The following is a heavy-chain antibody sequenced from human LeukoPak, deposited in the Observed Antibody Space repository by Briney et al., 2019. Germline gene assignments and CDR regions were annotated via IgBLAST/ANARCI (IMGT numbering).Heavy chain of an antibody. CDR1: GGTFSSYT. Sequence: GSSVKVSCKASGGTFSSYTISWVRQAPGQGLEWMGRIIPILGIANYAQKFQGRVTITADKPTSTAYMELSSLRSEDTAVYYCASRYESYDFWSGYPDTKKRYYYYGMDVWGQGTTVTVSS. CDR2: IIPILGIA. J-gene: IGHJ6*02. D-gene: IGHD3-3*01. V-gene: IGHV1-69*02. CDR3: ASRYESYDFWSGYPDTKKRYYYYGMDV.